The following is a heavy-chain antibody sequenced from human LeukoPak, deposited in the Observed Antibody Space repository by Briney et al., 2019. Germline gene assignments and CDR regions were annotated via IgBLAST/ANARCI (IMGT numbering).Heavy chain of an antibody. D-gene: IGHD1/OR15-1a*01. CDR3: ARGIIGPRGFDY. CDR1: GFTFGDYA. J-gene: IGHJ4*02. CDR2: IRNKAYGGTA. V-gene: IGHV3-49*04. Sequence: GGSLRLSCTASGFTFGDYAMSWVRQAPGKGLEWVGFIRNKAYGGTAEYAASVKGRFTISRDDSKSIAYLQMNSLKTEDTAVYYCARGIIGPRGFDYWGQGTLVTVSS.